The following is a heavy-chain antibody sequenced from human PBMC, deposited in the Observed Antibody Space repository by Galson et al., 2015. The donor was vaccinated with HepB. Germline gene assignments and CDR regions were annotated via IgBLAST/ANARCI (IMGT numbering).Heavy chain of an antibody. Sequence: SVKVSCKASGYTFTSYAMNWVRQAPGQGLEWMGWINTNTGNPTYAQGFTGRFVFSLDTSVSTAYLQISSLKAEDTAVYYCARLYGSGSYYQNYYYYGMDVWGQGTTVTVSS. CDR1: GYTFTSYA. J-gene: IGHJ6*02. CDR3: ARLYGSGSYYQNYYYYGMDV. V-gene: IGHV7-4-1*02. CDR2: INTNTGNP. D-gene: IGHD3-10*01.